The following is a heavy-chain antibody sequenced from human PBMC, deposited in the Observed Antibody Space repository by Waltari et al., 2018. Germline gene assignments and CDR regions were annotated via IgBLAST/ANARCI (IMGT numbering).Heavy chain of an antibody. CDR1: GDSIDRSGYY. D-gene: IGHD3-16*01. CDR2: ICYSGGT. Sequence: QLQLQESGPGLVKPSETLSLTCIVSGDSIDRSGYYWGWIRQPPGKGLGWIGSICYSGGTFYGPSLKSRVTISVDTSKNHFSLKLSSVTAADTAVYYCARPNSSTLGGGFDYWGQGTLVTVSS. CDR3: ARPNSSTLGGGFDY. V-gene: IGHV4-39*02. J-gene: IGHJ4*02.